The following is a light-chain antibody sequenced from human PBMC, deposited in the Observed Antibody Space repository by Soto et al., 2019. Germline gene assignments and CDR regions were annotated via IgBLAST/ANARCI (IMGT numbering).Light chain of an antibody. Sequence: QSALTQPRSVSGSPGQSVTISCTGTSSDVGGYDSVSWYQQHPGEAPKLMIYHVTERPSGIPDRFSGSKSGNTASLTISGLQAEDEADYYCCSYAGTNSHVLFGGGTKLTVL. CDR1: SSDVGGYDS. V-gene: IGLV2-11*01. J-gene: IGLJ2*01. CDR2: HVT. CDR3: CSYAGTNSHVL.